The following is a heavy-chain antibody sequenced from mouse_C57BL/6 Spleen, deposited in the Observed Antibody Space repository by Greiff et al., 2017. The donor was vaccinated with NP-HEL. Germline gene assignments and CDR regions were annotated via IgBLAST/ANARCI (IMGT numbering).Heavy chain of an antibody. V-gene: IGHV1-15*01. CDR3: TREGDYYGSSYFDY. J-gene: IGHJ2*01. Sequence: VQLQQSGAELVRPGASVTLSCKASGYTFTDYEMHWVKQTPVHGLEWIGAIDPETGGTAYNQKFKGKAILTADKSSSTAYMELRSLTSEDAAVYYCTREGDYYGSSYFDYWGQGTTLTVSS. D-gene: IGHD1-1*01. CDR2: IDPETGGT. CDR1: GYTFTDYE.